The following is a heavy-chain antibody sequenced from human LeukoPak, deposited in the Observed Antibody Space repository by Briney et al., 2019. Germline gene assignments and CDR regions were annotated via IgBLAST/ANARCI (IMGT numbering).Heavy chain of an antibody. J-gene: IGHJ6*02. CDR2: ISSSGSTI. CDR1: GFTFSDYY. V-gene: IGHV3-11*01. D-gene: IGHD6-19*01. CDR3: ARDIAVAVFDYYYGMDV. Sequence: GGSLRLSCAASGFTFSDYYMSWIRQAPGKGLEWVSYISSSGSTIYYADSVKGRFTISRDNAKNSLYLQMNSLRAEDTAVYYCARDIAVAVFDYYYGMDVWGQGTTVTVSS.